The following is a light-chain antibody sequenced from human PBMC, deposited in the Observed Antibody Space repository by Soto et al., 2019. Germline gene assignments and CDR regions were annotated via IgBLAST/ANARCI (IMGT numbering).Light chain of an antibody. Sequence: QSALTQPASVSGSPGQSITISCTGTSSDVGGYNYVSWYQQHPGKAPKLMIYDVSNRPSGVSNRFSGSKSGNTASLTISGLQAEDEADYYCSSYSSMTYVFGTGTKLTVL. CDR3: SSYSSMTYV. V-gene: IGLV2-14*01. J-gene: IGLJ1*01. CDR2: DVS. CDR1: SSDVGGYNY.